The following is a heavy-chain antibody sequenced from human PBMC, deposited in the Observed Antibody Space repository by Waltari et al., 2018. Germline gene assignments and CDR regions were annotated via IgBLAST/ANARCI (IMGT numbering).Heavy chain of an antibody. CDR1: GFTFSSYA. Sequence: QVQLVESGGGVVQPGRSLRLSCAASGFTFSSYAMHWVRQAPGKGLEWVAVISYDGSNKYYADSVKGRFTISRDNSKNTLYLQMNSLRAEDTAVYYCAREQYGGYWVDYWGQGTLVTVSS. J-gene: IGHJ4*02. CDR3: AREQYGGYWVDY. V-gene: IGHV3-30-3*01. D-gene: IGHD5-12*01. CDR2: ISYDGSNK.